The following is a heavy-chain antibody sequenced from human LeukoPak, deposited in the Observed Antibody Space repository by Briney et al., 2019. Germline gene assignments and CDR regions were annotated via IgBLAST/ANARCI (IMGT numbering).Heavy chain of an antibody. CDR2: INHSGST. CDR3: ARGQAIVVSYYYYYYMDV. D-gene: IGHD3-22*01. V-gene: IGHV4-34*01. J-gene: IGHJ6*03. CDR1: GGSFSGYY. Sequence: SETLSLTCAVYGGSFSGYYWSWIRQPPGKGLEWIGEINHSGSTNYNPSLKSRVTISVDTSKNQFSLKLSSVTAADTAVYYCARGQAIVVSYYYYYYMDVWGKGTTVTVSS.